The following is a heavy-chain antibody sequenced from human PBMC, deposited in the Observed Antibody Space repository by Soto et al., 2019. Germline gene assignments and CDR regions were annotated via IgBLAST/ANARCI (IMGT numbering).Heavy chain of an antibody. CDR2: IWYDGSNK. J-gene: IGHJ6*02. CDR3: TKEMDASGSSKDPYYYYGMDV. Sequence: QVQLVESGGGVVQPGRSLRLSCAASGFTFSSYGIHWVRQAPSKGLEWVAVIWYDGSNKYYADSVKGRFTISRDNSKNTLFLQMNSLRAEDTAVYYCTKEMDASGSSKDPYYYYGMDVWGQGTTVTVSS. D-gene: IGHD3-10*01. CDR1: GFTFSSYG. V-gene: IGHV3-33*06.